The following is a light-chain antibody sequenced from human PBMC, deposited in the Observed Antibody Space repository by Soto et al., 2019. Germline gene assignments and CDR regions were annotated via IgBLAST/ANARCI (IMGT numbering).Light chain of an antibody. CDR1: SSDIGGYYY. CDR3: NSYAGNNILV. V-gene: IGLV2-8*01. J-gene: IGLJ2*01. CDR2: DVN. Sequence: QSALTQPPSASGSPGQSVTISCTGTSSDIGGYYYVSWYQQHPGRAPKLIIYDVNKRPSGVPDRFSGSKSGNTASLTVSGLQAEDEASYYCNSYAGNNILVFGGGTKLTVL.